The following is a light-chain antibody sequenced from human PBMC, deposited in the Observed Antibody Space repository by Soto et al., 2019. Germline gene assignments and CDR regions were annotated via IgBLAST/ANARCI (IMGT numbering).Light chain of an antibody. CDR3: QQRSNWPPT. Sequence: IVMTQSPATLSVSPGEKATLSCRASQTLINKLAWFQQEPGQAPRLLIYDASTRVTGVPARFSGSGSGTEFTLTITSLEPEDFAVYHCQQRSNWPPTFGQGSNLEIK. CDR2: DAS. V-gene: IGKV3-15*01. CDR1: QTLINK. J-gene: IGKJ2*01.